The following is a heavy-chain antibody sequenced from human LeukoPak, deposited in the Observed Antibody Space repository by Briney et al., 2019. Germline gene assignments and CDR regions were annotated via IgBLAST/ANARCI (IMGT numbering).Heavy chain of an antibody. D-gene: IGHD7-27*01. Sequence: ASVKVSCKASEYTFTGYYMHWVRQAPGQGPEWMGWINPSSGDTNYAQKFQGRVTMTRDTSINTAYMELSSLRSDDTAVYYCARFRTGAYYFDYWGQGTLVTVSS. CDR1: EYTFTGYY. CDR3: ARFRTGAYYFDY. CDR2: INPSSGDT. J-gene: IGHJ4*02. V-gene: IGHV1-2*02.